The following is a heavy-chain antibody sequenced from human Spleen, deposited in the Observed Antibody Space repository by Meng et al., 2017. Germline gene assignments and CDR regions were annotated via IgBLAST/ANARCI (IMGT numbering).Heavy chain of an antibody. CDR1: GFTFSSYW. Sequence: GESLKISCAASGFTFSSYWMSWVRQAPGKGLEWVANIKQDGSEKYYVDSVKGRFTISRDNAKNSLYLQMNSLRAEDTAVYYCARGYCSGGSCYKSGWFDPWGQGTLVTVSS. J-gene: IGHJ5*02. V-gene: IGHV3-7*01. D-gene: IGHD2-15*01. CDR2: IKQDGSEK. CDR3: ARGYCSGGSCYKSGWFDP.